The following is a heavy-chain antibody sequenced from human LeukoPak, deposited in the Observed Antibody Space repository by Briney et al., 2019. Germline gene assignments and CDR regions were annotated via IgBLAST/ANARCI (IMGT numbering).Heavy chain of an antibody. Sequence: GGSLRLSCEASGFTFSNYSMNWVRQALGKGLECVSYIRSISTTIYYADSVKGRFTISRDNAKNSLYLQMNSLRAEDTAVYYCAKDRSGWYDWGQGTLVTVSS. CDR3: AKDRSGWYD. CDR1: GFTFSNYS. J-gene: IGHJ4*02. CDR2: IRSISTTI. D-gene: IGHD6-19*01. V-gene: IGHV3-48*01.